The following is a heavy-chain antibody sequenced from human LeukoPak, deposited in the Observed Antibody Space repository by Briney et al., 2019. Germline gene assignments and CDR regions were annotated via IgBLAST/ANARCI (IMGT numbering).Heavy chain of an antibody. V-gene: IGHV3-48*02. D-gene: IGHD5-12*01. CDR1: GFMFSSYS. Sequence: PGGSLRLSCAASGFMFSSYSMNWVRQAPGKGLEGVSYISSRSSTIYYADSVKGRFTISRDNAKDSLYLQMNSLRDEDTAVYYCARDVRWLRFVFDHWGQGIPVTVSS. J-gene: IGHJ4*02. CDR3: ARDVRWLRFVFDH. CDR2: ISSRSSTI.